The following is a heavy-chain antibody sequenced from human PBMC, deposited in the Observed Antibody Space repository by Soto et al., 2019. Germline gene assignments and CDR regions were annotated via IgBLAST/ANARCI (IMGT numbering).Heavy chain of an antibody. CDR3: ARYTYTSRYYYFGMDV. V-gene: IGHV3-49*03. Sequence: PGGSLRLSCSTSGFTFGDYAISWFRQAPGKGLEWVGVIRSKTYGVTTDYAASVKGRFAISRDDSKSTAYLQMNSVTTEDTAVYFCARYTYTSRYYYFGMDVWGHGTTVTVSS. J-gene: IGHJ6*02. D-gene: IGHD6-13*01. CDR1: GFTFGDYA. CDR2: IRSKTYGVTT.